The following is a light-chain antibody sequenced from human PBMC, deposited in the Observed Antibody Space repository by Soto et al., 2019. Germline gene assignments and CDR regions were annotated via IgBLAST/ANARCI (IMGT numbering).Light chain of an antibody. CDR1: SSDVGGYDY. CDR3: CSYAGTYTYV. CDR2: DVN. J-gene: IGLJ1*01. Sequence: QSALTQPRSVSGSPGQSVTISCTGTSSDVGGYDYVSWYQHHPGKAPKLIIYDVNKRPSGVPDRFSGSKSGSTASLTISGLQSEDEADYFCCSYAGTYTYVFATGTKVTVL. V-gene: IGLV2-11*01.